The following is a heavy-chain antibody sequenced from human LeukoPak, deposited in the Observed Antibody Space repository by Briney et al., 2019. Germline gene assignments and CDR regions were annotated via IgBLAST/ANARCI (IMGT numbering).Heavy chain of an antibody. CDR2: ISAYNGNT. Sequence: ASVKVSCKASGYTFTSYGISWVRQAPGQGLEWMGWISAYNGNTNYAQKLQGRVTMTTDTSTSTAYMELRSLRSDDTAVYYCAREETNYYYSSGYFYYFDYWGQGTLVTVSS. D-gene: IGHD3-22*01. V-gene: IGHV1-18*01. CDR1: GYTFTSYG. J-gene: IGHJ4*02. CDR3: AREETNYYYSSGYFYYFDY.